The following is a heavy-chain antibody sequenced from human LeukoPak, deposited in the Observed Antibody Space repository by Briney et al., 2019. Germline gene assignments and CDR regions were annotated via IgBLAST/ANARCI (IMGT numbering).Heavy chain of an antibody. CDR1: GFTFSSYE. V-gene: IGHV3-48*03. D-gene: IGHD3-10*02. CDR3: AELGITMIGGV. Sequence: PGGSLRLSCAASGFTFSSYEMTWVRQAPGKGLEWVSYISSSGSTIYYADSVKGRFTISRDNAKNSLYLQMNSLRAEDAAVYYCAELGITMIGGVWGKGTTVTISS. J-gene: IGHJ6*04. CDR2: ISSSGSTI.